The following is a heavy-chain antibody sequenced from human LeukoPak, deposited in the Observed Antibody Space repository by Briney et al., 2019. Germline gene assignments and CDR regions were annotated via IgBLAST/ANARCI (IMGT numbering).Heavy chain of an antibody. V-gene: IGHV3-23*01. D-gene: IGHD3-3*01. CDR2: ISGSGGGT. J-gene: IGHJ4*02. CDR3: AKAETFWSGYYDY. CDR1: GFTFSSYA. Sequence: PGGSLRLSCAASGFTFSSYAMSWVRQAPGKGLEWVSAISGSGGGTYYADSVKGRFTISRDNSKNTLYLQMNSLRAEDTAVYYCAKAETFWSGYYDYWGQGTLVTVSS.